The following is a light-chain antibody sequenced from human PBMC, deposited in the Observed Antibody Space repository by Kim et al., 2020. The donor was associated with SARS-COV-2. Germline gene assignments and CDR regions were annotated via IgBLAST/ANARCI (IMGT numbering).Light chain of an antibody. CDR2: LNSDGSH. CDR3: QTWGTGGV. V-gene: IGLV4-69*01. CDR1: SGHSSYA. Sequence: QPVLTQSPSASASLGASVKLTCTLSSGHSSYAIAWHQQQPEKGPRYLMKLNSDGSHSKGDGIPDRFSGSSSGAERYLTISSLQSEDEAEYYCQTWGTGGVFGGGTQLTVL. J-gene: IGLJ3*02.